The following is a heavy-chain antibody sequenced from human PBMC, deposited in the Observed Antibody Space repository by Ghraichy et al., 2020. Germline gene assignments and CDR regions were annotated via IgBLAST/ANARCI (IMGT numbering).Heavy chain of an antibody. V-gene: IGHV3-23*01. Sequence: LSLTCAASGFTFSSYAMTWVRQAPGKGLEWVSTLSSSADNTYYADSVKGRFTISRDNSKNTLYLHMNSLRAGDTAVYYCAKAPLPYGDYSDYWGQGTLVTVSS. CDR3: AKAPLPYGDYSDY. CDR1: GFTFSSYA. CDR2: LSSSADNT. D-gene: IGHD4-17*01. J-gene: IGHJ4*02.